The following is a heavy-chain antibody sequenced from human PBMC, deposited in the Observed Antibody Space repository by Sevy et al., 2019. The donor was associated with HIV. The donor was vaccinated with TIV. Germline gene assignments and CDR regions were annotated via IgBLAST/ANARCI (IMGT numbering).Heavy chain of an antibody. CDR3: ARDTGKNY. V-gene: IGHV4-4*07. D-gene: IGHD2-8*02. CDR1: GASITTYY. CDR2: RHSGGNT. Sequence: SETLSLTCTVSGASITTYYWSWFRLPAGKGLGWIGRRHSGGNTNYNPSLQGRVTMSLDTSKNQFSLTLDFVTAADAAVYDCARDTGKNYWGQGILVTVSS. J-gene: IGHJ4*02.